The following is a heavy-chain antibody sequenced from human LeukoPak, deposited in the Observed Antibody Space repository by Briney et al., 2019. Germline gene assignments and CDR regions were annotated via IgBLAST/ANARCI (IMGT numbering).Heavy chain of an antibody. Sequence: ASVKVSCKASGYTFTSYYMHWVRQAPGQGLEWMEIINPSGGSTSYAQKFQGRVTMTRDTSTSTAYMELSSLRSEDTAVYYCARGHGYSYGKGSYFDYWGQGTLVTVSS. CDR3: ARGHGYSYGKGSYFDY. J-gene: IGHJ4*02. V-gene: IGHV1-46*01. CDR2: INPSGGST. D-gene: IGHD5-18*01. CDR1: GYTFTSYY.